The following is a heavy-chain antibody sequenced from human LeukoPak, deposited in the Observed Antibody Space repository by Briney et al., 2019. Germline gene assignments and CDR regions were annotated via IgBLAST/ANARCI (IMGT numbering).Heavy chain of an antibody. V-gene: IGHV3-23*01. D-gene: IGHD6-13*01. CDR3: ARVIRAAPGKGYFDY. CDR1: GFIFSTHA. J-gene: IGHJ4*02. CDR2: ISGSGGST. Sequence: GEPLRLSCATSGFIFSTHALSWVRQAPGKGLEWASSISGSGGSTYHADSVKGRFTISRDGSKNRLYLQMNSLRAEDTAIYYCARVIRAAPGKGYFDYWGQGTLVTVSS.